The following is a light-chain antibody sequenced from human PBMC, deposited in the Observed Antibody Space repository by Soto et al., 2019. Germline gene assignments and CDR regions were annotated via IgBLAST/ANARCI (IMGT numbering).Light chain of an antibody. V-gene: IGLV2-14*01. J-gene: IGLJ2*01. CDR3: SSYASSRDVL. Sequence: QSALTQPASVSGSPGQSITISCTGTSSDVGSYNYVSWYQQHPGKAPKLMIYDVSNRPSGVSNRFSGSKSGNTASLTISGLRAEDEADYYCSSYASSRDVLFGGGTKLTVL. CDR2: DVS. CDR1: SSDVGSYNY.